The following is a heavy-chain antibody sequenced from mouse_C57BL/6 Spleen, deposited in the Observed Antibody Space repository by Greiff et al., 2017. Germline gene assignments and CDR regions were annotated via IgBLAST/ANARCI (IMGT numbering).Heavy chain of an antibody. D-gene: IGHD1-1*01. V-gene: IGHV1-80*01. CDR2: IYPGDGDT. Sequence: QVQLKESGAELVKPGASVKISCKASGYAFSSYWMNWVKQRPGKGLEWIGQIYPGDGDTNYNGKFKGKATLTADKSSSTAHMQLSSLTSEDSAVYFCARGATVDYFDYWGQGTTLTVSS. CDR1: GYAFSSYW. CDR3: ARGATVDYFDY. J-gene: IGHJ2*01.